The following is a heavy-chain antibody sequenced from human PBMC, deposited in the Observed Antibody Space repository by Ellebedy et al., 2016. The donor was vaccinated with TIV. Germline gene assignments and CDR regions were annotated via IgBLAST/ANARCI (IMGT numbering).Heavy chain of an antibody. V-gene: IGHV1-18*01. D-gene: IGHD2-8*01. CDR1: GGTFSSYA. CDR2: FSVYNGNT. CDR3: ARDLRGSLKGGY. J-gene: IGHJ4*02. Sequence: AASVKVSCKASGGTFSSYAISWVRQAPGQGLEWMGWFSVYNGNTNYAQKFQGRVTMTTDTSTSTAYMELRSLRSDDTAVYYCARDLRGSLKGGYWGQGTLVTVSS.